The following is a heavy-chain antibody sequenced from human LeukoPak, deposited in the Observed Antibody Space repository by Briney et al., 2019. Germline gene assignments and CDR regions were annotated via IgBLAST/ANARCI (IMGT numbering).Heavy chain of an antibody. Sequence: SEALSLTCTVSGGSISSYYWSWTRQPPGKGLEWIGYIYYSGSTNYNPSLKSRVTISVDTSKNQFSLKLSSVTAADTAVYYCARHPGVGLATDYWGQGTLVTVSS. CDR1: GGSISSYY. CDR3: ARHPGVGLATDY. V-gene: IGHV4-59*08. J-gene: IGHJ4*02. D-gene: IGHD2-15*01. CDR2: IYYSGST.